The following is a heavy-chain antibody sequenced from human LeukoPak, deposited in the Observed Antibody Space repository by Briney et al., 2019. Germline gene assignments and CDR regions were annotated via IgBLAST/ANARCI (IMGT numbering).Heavy chain of an antibody. CDR3: VREGEGPLSKDFVY. CDR1: GFTFTDHY. J-gene: IGHJ4*02. CDR2: IGPHSTFT. V-gene: IGHV1-2*02. D-gene: IGHD2/OR15-2a*01. Sequence: ASVKVSCTSSGFTFTDHYIHWVRQGPGQGLEWMGYIGPHSTFTSSPQEFQGRVTMTRDASMSTAYMELTRLTSDDTAVYYCVREGEGPLSKDFVYWGQGALVTVAS.